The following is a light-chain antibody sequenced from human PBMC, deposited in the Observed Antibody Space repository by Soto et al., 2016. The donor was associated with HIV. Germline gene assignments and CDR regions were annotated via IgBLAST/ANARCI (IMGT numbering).Light chain of an antibody. CDR1: QGIKNE. V-gene: IGKV1-6*01. Sequence: AIQMTQSPSSLSASVGDRVTITCRASQGIKNELGWYQQKPGKAPKLLIYSASSLGSGVPSRFSGSASGGTGTDFTLTIDSLQPEDFATYYCQQTDSFPFTFGPGTKVNV. CDR3: QQTDSFPFT. J-gene: IGKJ3*01. CDR2: SAS.